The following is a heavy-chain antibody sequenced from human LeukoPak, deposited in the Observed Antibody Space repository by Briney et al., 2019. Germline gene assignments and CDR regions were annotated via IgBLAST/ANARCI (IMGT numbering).Heavy chain of an antibody. CDR1: GFTFSSYG. CDR2: ISYDGSNK. D-gene: IGHD3-9*01. CDR3: AKDGAYYDILTGYVHYYGMDV. J-gene: IGHJ6*02. V-gene: IGHV3-30*18. Sequence: GGSLRLSCAASGFTFSSYGMHWVRQAPGKGLEWVAVISYDGSNKYYADSVRGRFTISRDNSKNTLYLQMNSLRAEDTAVYYCAKDGAYYDILTGYVHYYGMDVWGQETTVTVSS.